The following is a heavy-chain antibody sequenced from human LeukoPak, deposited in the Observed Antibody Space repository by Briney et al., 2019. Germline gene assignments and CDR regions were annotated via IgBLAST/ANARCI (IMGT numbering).Heavy chain of an antibody. V-gene: IGHV3-30*02. CDR3: ARDLQIYCSSSSCYPFDN. Sequence: GGTLRLSCAASGFTFSNYGMHWVRQPPGKGLEWVAFIWHDGNNKYYAESVKGQFTISRDNSKNTLYVQLSSLRAEDTAVYYCARDLQIYCSSSSCYPFDNWGQGTLVTVSS. D-gene: IGHD2-2*01. CDR2: IWHDGNNK. CDR1: GFTFSNYG. J-gene: IGHJ4*02.